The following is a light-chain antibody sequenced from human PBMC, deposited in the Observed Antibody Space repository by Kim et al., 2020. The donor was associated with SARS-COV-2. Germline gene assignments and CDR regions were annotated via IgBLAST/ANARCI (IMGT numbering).Light chain of an antibody. CDR1: QSVRSN. Sequence: SPGERATLSCRASQSVRSNLAWYQQKPGQAPRLLIYGASTRATDTPARFSGSGSGTEFTLTISSLQSEDFAVYYCQQFNSWPRGTFGQGTKVDIK. J-gene: IGKJ1*01. CDR2: GAS. V-gene: IGKV3D-15*01. CDR3: QQFNSWPRGT.